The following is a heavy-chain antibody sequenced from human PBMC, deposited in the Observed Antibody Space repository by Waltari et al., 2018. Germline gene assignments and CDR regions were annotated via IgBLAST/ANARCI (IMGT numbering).Heavy chain of an antibody. V-gene: IGHV4-38-2*01. CDR1: GYSISSGYY. CDR3: ARRAAITAAGPTYYMDV. J-gene: IGHJ6*03. D-gene: IGHD6-13*01. Sequence: QVQLQESGPGLVKPSETLSLTCAVSGYSISSGYYWGWIRQPPGKGLEWIGNIYHSGSNHYNPSLKNRVTISVDTSKNQFSLKLSAVTAADTAVYYCARRAAITAAGPTYYMDVWGKGTTVTVSS. CDR2: IYHSGSN.